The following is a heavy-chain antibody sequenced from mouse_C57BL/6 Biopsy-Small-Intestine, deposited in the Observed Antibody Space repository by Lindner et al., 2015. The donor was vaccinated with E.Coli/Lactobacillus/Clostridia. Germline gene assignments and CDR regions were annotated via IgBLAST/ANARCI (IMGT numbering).Heavy chain of an antibody. CDR3: AIYGSSLYWYFDV. CDR1: GYSFTGYY. D-gene: IGHD1-1*01. CDR2: ISPSTGGT. Sequence: VQLQESGPELVKPGASVKISCKASGYSFTGYYMNWVKQSPEKSLEWIGEISPSTGGTTYNQKFKAKATLTVDKSSSTAYMQLKSLTSEDSAVYYCAIYGSSLYWYFDVWGTGTTVTVSS. J-gene: IGHJ1*03. V-gene: IGHV1-42*01.